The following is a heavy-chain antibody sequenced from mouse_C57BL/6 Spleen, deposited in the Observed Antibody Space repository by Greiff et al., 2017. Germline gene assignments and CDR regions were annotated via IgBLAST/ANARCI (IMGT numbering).Heavy chain of an antibody. CDR3: AAYYSNDEWYFDV. D-gene: IGHD2-5*01. Sequence: VQLQQSGAELVRPGTSVKVSCKASGYAFTNYLIEWVKQRPGQGLEWIGVINPGSGGTNYNEKFKGKGTLTADKSSSTAYMQLSSLTSEDSAVYCCAAYYSNDEWYFDVWGTGTTVTVSS. J-gene: IGHJ1*03. CDR2: INPGSGGT. V-gene: IGHV1-54*01. CDR1: GYAFTNYL.